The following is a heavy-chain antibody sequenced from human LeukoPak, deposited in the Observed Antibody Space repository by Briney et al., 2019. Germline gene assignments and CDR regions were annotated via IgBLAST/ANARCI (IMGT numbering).Heavy chain of an antibody. CDR1: GGSIRSNNHY. D-gene: IGHD3-22*01. Sequence: SETLSLTCAVSGGSIRSNNHYWGWIRQPPGKGLEWIGNIYFNGNIAYNPSLQSRVTISVDTSKNQFSLRLSSVTAADTAVYYCAREILYDSTGYYLWGQGTLVTVSS. CDR3: AREILYDSTGYYL. J-gene: IGHJ4*02. V-gene: IGHV4-39*07. CDR2: IYFNGNI.